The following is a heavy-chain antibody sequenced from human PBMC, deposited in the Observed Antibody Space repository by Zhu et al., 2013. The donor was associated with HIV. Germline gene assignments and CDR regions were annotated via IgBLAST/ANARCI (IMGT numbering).Heavy chain of an antibody. D-gene: IGHD3-16*01. CDR2: VIREGRT. CDR1: GFTFSDYA. CDR3: AKGGGRPLGDAFDI. J-gene: IGHJ3*02. Sequence: EVQLLDSGGGLVQPGGSLRLSCAASGFTFSDYAITWVRLAPGKGLDWVSTVIREGRTYYADSVKGRFTISRDNSKNTVYLQMSGLRAEDTAVYYCAKGGGRPLGDAFDIWGQGTMVTVSS. V-gene: IGHV3-23*01.